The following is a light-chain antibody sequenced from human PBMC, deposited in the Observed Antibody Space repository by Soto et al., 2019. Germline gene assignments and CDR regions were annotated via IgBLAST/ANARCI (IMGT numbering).Light chain of an antibody. CDR1: TGAVTSGHY. CDR2: DTT. J-gene: IGLJ3*02. Sequence: QAVVTQEPSLTVSPGGTVTLTCGSSTGAVTSGHYPYWFQQKPGQAPRTLIYDTTNKHSWTPARFSGSLLGGKAALTLLGAQPEDEAVYYCATWDDSLSGWVFGGGTKLTVL. V-gene: IGLV7-46*02. CDR3: ATWDDSLSGWV.